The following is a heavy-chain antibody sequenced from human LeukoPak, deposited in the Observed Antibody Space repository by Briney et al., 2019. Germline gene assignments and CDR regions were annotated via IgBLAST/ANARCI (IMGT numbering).Heavy chain of an antibody. CDR3: ARAYLRNADWFDP. Sequence: GGSLRLSCAASGFTFSSYGMHWVRQAPGKGLEWVSVIYSGGSTYYADSVKGRFTISRDNSKNTLYLQMNSLRAEDTAVYYCARAYLRNADWFDPWGQGTLVTVSS. CDR2: IYSGGST. J-gene: IGHJ5*02. V-gene: IGHV3-NL1*01. CDR1: GFTFSSYG.